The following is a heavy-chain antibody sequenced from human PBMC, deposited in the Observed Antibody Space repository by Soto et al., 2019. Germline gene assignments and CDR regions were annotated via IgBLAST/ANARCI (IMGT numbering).Heavy chain of an antibody. CDR3: AKDIADGYPDGY. J-gene: IGHJ4*02. Sequence: VGSLRLSCAASGFTFSSYGMHWVRQAPGKGLEWVAVISYDGSNKYYADSVKGRFTISRDNSKNTLYLQMNSLRAEDTAVYYCAKDIADGYPDGYWGQGTLVTVSS. V-gene: IGHV3-30*18. D-gene: IGHD5-12*01. CDR1: GFTFSSYG. CDR2: ISYDGSNK.